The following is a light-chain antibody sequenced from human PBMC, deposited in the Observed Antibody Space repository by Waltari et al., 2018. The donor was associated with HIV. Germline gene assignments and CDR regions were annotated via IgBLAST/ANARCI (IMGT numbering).Light chain of an antibody. CDR2: GAS. Sequence: EIVLTQSPGTLSLSPGERATLSCRASQSVSSSYLAWYQQKPGQAPRLLIYGASSRATGIPDRFSGSGSGTDFTLTISRLEPEDFAVYYCQQYGSSPEPFTFGPGTKVDIK. CDR1: QSVSSSY. V-gene: IGKV3-20*01. J-gene: IGKJ3*01. CDR3: QQYGSSPEPFT.